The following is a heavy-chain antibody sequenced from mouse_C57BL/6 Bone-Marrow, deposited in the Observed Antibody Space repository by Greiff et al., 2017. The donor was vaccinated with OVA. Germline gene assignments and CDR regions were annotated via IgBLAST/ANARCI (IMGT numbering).Heavy chain of an antibody. CDR1: GYTFTSYW. V-gene: IGHV1-64*01. J-gene: IGHJ1*03. CDR3: ARWEGPWYFDV. D-gene: IGHD3-3*01. CDR2: INPNSGST. Sequence: VKLHQPGAELVKPGASVKLSCKASGYTFTSYWMHWVKQRPGQGLEWIGVINPNSGSTNYNEKFKGKATLTVDKSSSTAYMQLSSLTSEDSAVYYCARWEGPWYFDVWGTGTTVTVSA.